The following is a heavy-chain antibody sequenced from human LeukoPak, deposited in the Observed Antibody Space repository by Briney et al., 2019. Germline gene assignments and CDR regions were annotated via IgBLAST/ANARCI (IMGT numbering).Heavy chain of an antibody. J-gene: IGHJ3*02. CDR3: ARDLAIFWGFDI. D-gene: IGHD3-9*01. V-gene: IGHV1-69*06. CDR2: IIPIFGTA. Sequence: ASVKVSCKASGYTLTGYYIHWVRQAPGQGLEWMGGIIPIFGTANYAQKFQGRVTITADKSTSTAYMELSSLRSEDTAVYYCARDLAIFWGFDIWGQGTMVTVSS. CDR1: GYTLTGYY.